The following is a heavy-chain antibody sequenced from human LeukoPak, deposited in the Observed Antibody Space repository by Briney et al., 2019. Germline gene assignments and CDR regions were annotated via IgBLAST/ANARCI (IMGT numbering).Heavy chain of an antibody. J-gene: IGHJ4*02. V-gene: IGHV4-39*01. D-gene: IGHD1-26*01. CDR2: IYYSGST. CDR3: ARLAAGGYFDY. Sequence: SETLSLTCTVSGGSISSSSYYWGWIRQPPGKGLEWIGSIYYSGSTYYNPSLKSRVTMSVDTSKNQFSLKLSSVTAADTAVYYCARLAAGGYFDYWGQGTLVTVSS. CDR1: GGSISSSSYY.